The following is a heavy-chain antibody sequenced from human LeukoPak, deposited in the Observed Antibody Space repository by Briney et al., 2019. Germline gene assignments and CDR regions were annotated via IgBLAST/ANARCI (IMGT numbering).Heavy chain of an antibody. CDR1: GGSISSYY. J-gene: IGHJ3*02. CDR2: IYYSGST. Sequence: SETLSLTCTVSGGSISSYYWSWIRQPPGKGLEWIGYIYYSGSTNYNPSLKSRVTISVDTSKNQFSLKLSSVTAADTAVYYCARYSGGNSDDAFDIWGQGTMVTVSS. V-gene: IGHV4-59*01. D-gene: IGHD4-23*01. CDR3: ARYSGGNSDDAFDI.